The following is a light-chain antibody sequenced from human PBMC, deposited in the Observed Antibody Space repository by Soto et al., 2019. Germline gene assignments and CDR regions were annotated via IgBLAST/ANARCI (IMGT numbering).Light chain of an antibody. CDR2: GAS. CDR1: QSVSSSY. J-gene: IGKJ2*01. Sequence: EIVLTQSPGTLSLSPGERATLSCRASQSVSSSYLAWSQQKPGQAPRRLIYGASSRATGIPDRFSGSGSGTAFPLTISRLEPEDFAVYFSQQYGSSPLYTFGQGTKLEIK. CDR3: QQYGSSPLYT. V-gene: IGKV3-20*01.